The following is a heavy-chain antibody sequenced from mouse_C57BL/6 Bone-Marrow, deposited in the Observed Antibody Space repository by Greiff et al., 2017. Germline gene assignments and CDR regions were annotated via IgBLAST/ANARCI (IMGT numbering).Heavy chain of an antibody. V-gene: IGHV1-80*01. Sequence: QVQLQESGAELVKPGASVKISCKASGYAFSGYWMHWVKQRPGKSLEWIGQIYPGDGDTNYNGKFKGKATLTADKSSSTAYMQLSSLTSDDSAVYFCARGAYWGQGNRVTVSA. CDR2: IYPGDGDT. CDR1: GYAFSGYW. CDR3: ARGAY. J-gene: IGHJ3*01.